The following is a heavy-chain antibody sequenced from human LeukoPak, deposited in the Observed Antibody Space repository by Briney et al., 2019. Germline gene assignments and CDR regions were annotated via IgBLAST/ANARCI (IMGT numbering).Heavy chain of an antibody. CDR2: IIPIFGTA. J-gene: IGHJ3*02. V-gene: IGHV1-69*13. CDR3: ASHPYYYDSSGYWNAFDI. CDR1: GGTFSSYA. D-gene: IGHD3-22*01. Sequence: SVKVSCKASGGTFSSYAISWVRQAPGQGLEWMGGIIPIFGTANYAQKFQGRVTITADESTSTAYMELSSLRSEDTAVYYCASHPYYYDSSGYWNAFDIWGQGTMVTVSS.